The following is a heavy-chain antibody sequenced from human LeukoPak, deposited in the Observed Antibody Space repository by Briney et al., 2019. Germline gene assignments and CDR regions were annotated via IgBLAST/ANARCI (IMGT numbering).Heavy chain of an antibody. Sequence: ASVKVSCKASGYTFTSYDINWVRQATGQGLEWMGWMNPNSGNTDYAQKFQGRVTMTRNTSISTAYMELSSLRSEDTAVYYCASYEYSSSSNFDYWGQGTLVTVSS. D-gene: IGHD6-6*01. V-gene: IGHV1-8*01. CDR3: ASYEYSSSSNFDY. CDR2: MNPNSGNT. CDR1: GYTFTSYD. J-gene: IGHJ4*02.